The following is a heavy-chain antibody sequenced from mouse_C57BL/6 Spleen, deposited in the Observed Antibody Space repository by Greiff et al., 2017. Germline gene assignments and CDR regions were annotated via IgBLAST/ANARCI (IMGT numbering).Heavy chain of an antibody. CDR1: GFTFSSYT. CDR3: AREGPYGSSYWYFDV. J-gene: IGHJ1*03. V-gene: IGHV5-9*01. CDR2: ISGGGGNT. D-gene: IGHD1-1*01. Sequence: DVMLVESGGGLVKPGGSLKLSCAASGFTFSSYTMSWVRQTPEKRLEWVATISGGGGNTYYPDSVKGRFTISRANAKNTLYLQMSSLGSEDTALYYCAREGPYGSSYWYFDVWGTGTTVTVSS.